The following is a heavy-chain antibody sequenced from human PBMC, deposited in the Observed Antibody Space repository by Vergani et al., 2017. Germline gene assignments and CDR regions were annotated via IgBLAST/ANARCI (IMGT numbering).Heavy chain of an antibody. CDR2: IYYSGST. J-gene: IGHJ6*02. Sequence: QVQLQESGPGLVKPSETLSLTCAVSGYSISSGYYWSWIRQPPGKGLEWIGYIYYSGSTNYNPSLKSRVTISVDTSKNQFSLKLSSVTAADTAVYYCARESPYGDSGMDVWGQGTTVTVSS. V-gene: IGHV4-61*01. CDR3: ARESPYGDSGMDV. D-gene: IGHD4-17*01. CDR1: GYSISSGYY.